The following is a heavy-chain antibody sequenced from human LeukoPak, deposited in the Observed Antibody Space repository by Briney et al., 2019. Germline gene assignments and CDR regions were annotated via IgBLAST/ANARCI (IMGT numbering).Heavy chain of an antibody. CDR1: GGSISSSSYY. V-gene: IGHV4-39*07. J-gene: IGHJ4*02. CDR3: ARAFPAYCSGGSCPDLDY. CDR2: IYYSGST. D-gene: IGHD2-15*01. Sequence: SETLSLTCTVSGGSISSSSYYWGWIRQPPGKGLEWIGSIYYSGSTYYNPSLKSRVTISVDTSKNQFSLKLSSVTAADTAVYYCARAFPAYCSGGSCPDLDYWGQGTLVTVSS.